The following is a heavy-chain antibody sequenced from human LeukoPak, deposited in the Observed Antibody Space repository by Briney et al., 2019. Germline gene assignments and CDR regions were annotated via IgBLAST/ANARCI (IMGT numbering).Heavy chain of an antibody. CDR2: INTSGST. CDR3: ARGQILLCPVI. D-gene: IGHD3-10*01. Sequence: SETLSLSCTVSGGSISSGSYYWSWIRQPAGKGLEWIGRINTSGSTYYNPSLKSRVTISVDTSKNQFSLKLSSVTAADTAVYYCARGQILLCPVIWGQGTLVTVSS. CDR1: GGSISSGSYY. V-gene: IGHV4-61*02. J-gene: IGHJ4*02.